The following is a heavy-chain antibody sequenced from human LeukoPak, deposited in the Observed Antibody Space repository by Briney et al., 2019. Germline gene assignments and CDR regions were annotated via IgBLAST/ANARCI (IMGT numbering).Heavy chain of an antibody. CDR1: GFTFSSYW. CDR3: ARDLYYYDSSGYSY. D-gene: IGHD3-22*01. J-gene: IGHJ4*02. V-gene: IGHV3-7*01. Sequence: PGGSLRLSCAASGFTFSSYWTSWVRQAPGKGLEWVANIKQDGSEKYYVDSVKGRFTISRDNAKNSLYLQMNSLRAEDTAVYYCARDLYYYDSSGYSYWGQGTLVTVSS. CDR2: IKQDGSEK.